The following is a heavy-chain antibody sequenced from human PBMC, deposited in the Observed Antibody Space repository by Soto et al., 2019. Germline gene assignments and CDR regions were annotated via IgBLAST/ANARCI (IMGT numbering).Heavy chain of an antibody. CDR3: ARDLGVGATGGMDV. Sequence: AETLSLTCAVSGGSISSYYWSWIRQPAGKGLEWIGRIYTSGSTNYNPSLKSRVTMSVDTSKNQFSLKLSSVTAADTAVYYCARDLGVGATGGMDVWGQGTTVTVSS. V-gene: IGHV4-4*07. CDR2: IYTSGST. D-gene: IGHD1-26*01. CDR1: GGSISSYY. J-gene: IGHJ6*02.